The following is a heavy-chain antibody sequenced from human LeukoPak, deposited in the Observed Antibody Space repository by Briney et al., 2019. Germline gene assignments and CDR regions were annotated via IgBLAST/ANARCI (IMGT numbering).Heavy chain of an antibody. CDR1: GFTVSSNY. J-gene: IGHJ6*02. CDR2: IYSGGST. CDR3: ARDTLSSEYYYYGMDV. V-gene: IGHV3-53*01. Sequence: GGSLRLSCAASGFTVSSNYMSWVRQAPGKGLEWVSVIYSGGSTYYADSVKGRFTISRDNSKNTLYLQMNSLRAEDTAVYYCARDTLSSEYYYYGMDVWGQGTTVTVSS.